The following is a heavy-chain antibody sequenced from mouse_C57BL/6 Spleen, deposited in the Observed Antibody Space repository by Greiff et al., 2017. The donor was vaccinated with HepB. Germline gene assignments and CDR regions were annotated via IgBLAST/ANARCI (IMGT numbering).Heavy chain of an antibody. D-gene: IGHD2-12*01. CDR3: ARDGAYYKGFAY. V-gene: IGHV5-4*01. Sequence: DVMLVESGGGLVKPGGSLKLSCAASGFTFSSYAMSWVRQTPEKRLEWVATISDGGSYTYYPDNVKGRFTISRDNAKNNLYLQMSHLKSEDTAMYYCARDGAYYKGFAYWGQGTLVTVSA. CDR1: GFTFSSYA. J-gene: IGHJ3*01. CDR2: ISDGGSYT.